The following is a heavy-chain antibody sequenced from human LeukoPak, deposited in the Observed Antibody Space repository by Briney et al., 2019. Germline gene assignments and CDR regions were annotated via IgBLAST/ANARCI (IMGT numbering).Heavy chain of an antibody. CDR3: ARAYSSSSGGLDY. V-gene: IGHV4-39*07. D-gene: IGHD6-6*01. CDR1: GGSISSSSYY. Sequence: PSETLSLTCTVSGGSISSSSYYWGWIRQPPGKGLEWIGSIYYSGSTYYNPSLKSRVTISVDTSKNQFSLKLSSVTAADTAVYYCARAYSSSSGGLDYWGQGTLVTVSS. CDR2: IYYSGST. J-gene: IGHJ4*02.